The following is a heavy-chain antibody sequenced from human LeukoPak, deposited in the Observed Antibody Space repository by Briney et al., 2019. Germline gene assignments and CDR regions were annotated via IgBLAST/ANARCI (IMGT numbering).Heavy chain of an antibody. Sequence: GGSLRLSCAASGFTFSSYSMIWVRQAPGKGLEWVANIKQDESEKYYVDSVKGRFTISRDNAKNSLYLQMNSLRAEDTAVYYCASFLFGKPQGYWGQGTLVTVSS. CDR2: IKQDESEK. CDR3: ASFLFGKPQGY. CDR1: GFTFSSYS. J-gene: IGHJ4*02. D-gene: IGHD3-10*02. V-gene: IGHV3-7*01.